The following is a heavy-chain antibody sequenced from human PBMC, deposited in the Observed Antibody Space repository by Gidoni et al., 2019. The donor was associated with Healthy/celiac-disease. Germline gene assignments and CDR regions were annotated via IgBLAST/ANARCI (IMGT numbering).Heavy chain of an antibody. J-gene: IGHJ5*02. CDR2: IYYSGST. D-gene: IGHD3-3*01. CDR3: TRDTLRGITIFGGERFGHPRTPPGRFDP. CDR1: GGSVSSGSYY. V-gene: IGHV4-61*01. Sequence: QVQLQESGPGLVKPSETLSLTCTVSGGSVSSGSYYWRWLRQPPGQGLEWIGYIYYSGSTNYNPSLKSRVTISVDTSKNQFSLKLSSVTAADTAVYYCTRDTLRGITIFGGERFGHPRTPPGRFDPWGQGTLVTVSS.